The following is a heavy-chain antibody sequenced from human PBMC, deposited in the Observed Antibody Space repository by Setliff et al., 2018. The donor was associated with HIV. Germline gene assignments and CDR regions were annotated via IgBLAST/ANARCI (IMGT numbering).Heavy chain of an antibody. Sequence: SETLSLTCAVSGASIDRGSYYWSWIRQPAGKRLEWIGSIYHGGNTYYNPSLKSRVTISVDTSKNHFSLKLSSVTAADTAVYYCARVPAALERWFDPWGQGTLVTVSS. J-gene: IGHJ5*02. CDR3: ARVPAALERWFDP. V-gene: IGHV4-39*07. CDR1: GASIDRGSYY. CDR2: IYHGGNT. D-gene: IGHD2-2*01.